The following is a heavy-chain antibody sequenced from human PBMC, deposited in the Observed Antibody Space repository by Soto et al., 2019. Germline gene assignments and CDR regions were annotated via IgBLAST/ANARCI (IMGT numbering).Heavy chain of an antibody. J-gene: IGHJ4*02. V-gene: IGHV4-34*01. Sequence: SETLSLTCAVYGGSFSGYYWSWIRQPPGKGLEWIGEINHSGSTNYNPSLKSRVTISVDTSKNQFSLKLSSVTAADTAVYYCARGHESIAARHRKEFDYWGQGTLVTGSS. CDR3: ARGHESIAARHRKEFDY. CDR2: INHSGST. D-gene: IGHD6-6*01. CDR1: GGSFSGYY.